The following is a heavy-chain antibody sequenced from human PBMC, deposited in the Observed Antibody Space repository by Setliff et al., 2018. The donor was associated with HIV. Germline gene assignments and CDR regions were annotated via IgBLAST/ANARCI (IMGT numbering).Heavy chain of an antibody. Sequence: ASVKVSCKTSGHPFSNYDIIWVRRATGQGLEWMGWMNPNSGNTGYEQKFQGRVTMTRNTSISTAYGELSSLRSEDTDVYYCARGVSKFQLVGALDYWGQGTLVTVSS. CDR3: ARGVSKFQLVGALDY. CDR2: MNPNSGNT. CDR1: GHPFSNYD. J-gene: IGHJ4*02. V-gene: IGHV1-8*01. D-gene: IGHD1-26*01.